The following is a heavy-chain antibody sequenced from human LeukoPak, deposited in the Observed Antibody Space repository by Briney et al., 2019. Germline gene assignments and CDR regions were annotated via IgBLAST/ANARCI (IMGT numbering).Heavy chain of an antibody. V-gene: IGHV3-11*04. Sequence: GGSLRLSCAASGFTFSDYYMSWIRQAPGKGLEWVSYISSGSTIYYADSVKGRFTISRDNSKNTLYLQMNSLRAEDTAVYYCARGTPTTRDFDSWGQGTLVTVSS. J-gene: IGHJ4*02. CDR3: ARGTPTTRDFDS. CDR1: GFTFSDYY. CDR2: ISSGSTI. D-gene: IGHD4-11*01.